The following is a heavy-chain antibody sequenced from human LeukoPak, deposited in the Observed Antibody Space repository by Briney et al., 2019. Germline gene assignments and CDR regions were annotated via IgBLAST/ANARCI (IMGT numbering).Heavy chain of an antibody. D-gene: IGHD3-16*01. V-gene: IGHV4-59*12. CDR1: GGSFSGYY. CDR3: ARLGAFFDY. J-gene: IGHJ4*02. CDR2: IYYSGST. Sequence: PSETLSLTCAVYGGSFSGYYWSWIRQPPGKGLEWIGYIYYSGSTNYNPSLKSRVTISVDKSKNQFSLKLSSVTAADTAVYYCARLGAFFDYWGQGTLVTVSS.